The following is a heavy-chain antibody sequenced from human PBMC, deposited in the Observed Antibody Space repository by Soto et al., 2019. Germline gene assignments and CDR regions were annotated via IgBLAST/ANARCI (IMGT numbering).Heavy chain of an antibody. V-gene: IGHV1-18*01. Sequence: QVQLVQSGAVVKKPGASVKVSCKASGYTFTSYGISWVRQAPGQGLEWMGWISAYNGNTNYAQKLQGRVTMTTDTSTSTAYMELRSLRSDDTAVYYCARQVVVVAATRGDYYYYMDVWGKGTTVTVSS. J-gene: IGHJ6*03. D-gene: IGHD2-15*01. CDR3: ARQVVVVAATRGDYYYYMDV. CDR1: GYTFTSYG. CDR2: ISAYNGNT.